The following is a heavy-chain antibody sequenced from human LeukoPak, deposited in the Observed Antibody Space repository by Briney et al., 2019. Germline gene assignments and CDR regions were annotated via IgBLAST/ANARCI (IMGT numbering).Heavy chain of an antibody. Sequence: GASVKVSCKASGYTFTSYGISWVRQAPGQGLEWMGWISAYNGNTNYAQKLQGRVTMNTDTSTSTAKMELRSLRSDDTPVYYSARATHGGNYDYGGQGTLVTVSS. V-gene: IGHV1-18*01. J-gene: IGHJ4*02. CDR3: ARATHGGNYDY. CDR1: GYTFTSYG. D-gene: IGHD4-23*01. CDR2: ISAYNGNT.